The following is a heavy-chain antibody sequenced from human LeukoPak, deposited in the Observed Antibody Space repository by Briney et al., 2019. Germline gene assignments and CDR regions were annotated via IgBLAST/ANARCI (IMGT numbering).Heavy chain of an antibody. D-gene: IGHD4-11*01. CDR2: IRYDGSNK. Sequence: PGGSLRLSCAASGFTFSSYGMHWVRQAPGKGLEWVAFIRYDGSNKYYADSVKGRFTISRDNSKNTLYLQMNSLRAEDTAVYYCAYSNYAYLDAFDIWGQGTMVTVSS. CDR1: GFTFSSYG. CDR3: AYSNYAYLDAFDI. J-gene: IGHJ3*02. V-gene: IGHV3-30*02.